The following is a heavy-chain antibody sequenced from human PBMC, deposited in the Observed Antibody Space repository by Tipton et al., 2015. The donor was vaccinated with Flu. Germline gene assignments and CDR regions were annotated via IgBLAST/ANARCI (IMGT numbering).Heavy chain of an antibody. CDR1: GFTFSSYE. CDR3: ATLTGDDY. J-gene: IGHJ4*02. V-gene: IGHV3-48*03. CDR2: ISSSGDTI. Sequence: SLRLSCAASGFTFSSYEMNWVRQAPRKGLEWVSYISSSGDTISYADSVRGRFTISRDNTKKSLYLQLNSLRAEDTAIYYCATLTGDDYWGQGILVTVPS. D-gene: IGHD7-27*01.